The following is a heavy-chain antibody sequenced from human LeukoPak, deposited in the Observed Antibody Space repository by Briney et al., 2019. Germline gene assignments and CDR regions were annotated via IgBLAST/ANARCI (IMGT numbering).Heavy chain of an antibody. CDR1: GFTFSSYA. D-gene: IGHD3-10*01. J-gene: IGHJ4*02. CDR2: ISGSGGST. Sequence: QTGGSLRLSCAASGFTFSSYAMSWVRQAPGKGLEWVSAISGSGGSTYYADSVKGRFTISRDNSKNTLYLQMNSLRAEDTAVYYCAKDRRGSPAKVYYFDYWGQGTLVTVSS. V-gene: IGHV3-23*01. CDR3: AKDRRGSPAKVYYFDY.